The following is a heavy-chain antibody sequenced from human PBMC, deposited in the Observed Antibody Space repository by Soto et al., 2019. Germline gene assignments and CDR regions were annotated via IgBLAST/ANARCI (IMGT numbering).Heavy chain of an antibody. CDR3: ARVVLSITRGAFDA. CDR1: GGSISSSHW. J-gene: IGHJ3*01. V-gene: IGHV4-4*02. Sequence: QVQLQESGPGLVKPSGTLSLTCAVSGGSISSSHWWTWVRQSPGKWLEYIGEISHSGTSNSNPSLKRRVTLSVDRSKNHFSLTLTSVTAADTAVYYCARVVLSITRGAFDAWGQGTPVIVSS. D-gene: IGHD1-20*01. CDR2: ISHSGTS.